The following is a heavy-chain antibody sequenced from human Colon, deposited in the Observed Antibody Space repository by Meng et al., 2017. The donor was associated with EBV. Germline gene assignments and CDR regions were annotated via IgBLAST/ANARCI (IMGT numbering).Heavy chain of an antibody. V-gene: IGHV4-31*03. D-gene: IGHD6-19*01. CDR3: ARVSSGWDYFDY. CDR1: GGSVSSGGYY. CDR2: IYYSGST. J-gene: IGHJ4*02. Sequence: QVQPPESGPGLAKPSQTLSLTCTVSGGSVSSGGYYWTWIRQHPGKGLEWFGHIYYSGSTFYNPSLKRRVIISIDTSKNQFSLNLRSVTAADTAVYYCARVSSGWDYFDYWGQGTLVTVSS.